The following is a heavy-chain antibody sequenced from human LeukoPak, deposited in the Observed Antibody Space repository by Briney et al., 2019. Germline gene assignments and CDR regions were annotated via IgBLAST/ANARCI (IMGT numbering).Heavy chain of an antibody. CDR1: GITFSTYA. CDR2: ISGSGDTT. D-gene: IGHD1-26*01. V-gene: IGHV3-23*01. J-gene: IGHJ4*02. CDR3: AKGTNIVGATYFDY. Sequence: PGGSLRLSCAASGITFSTYAMSWVRQAPGKGLEWVSGISGSGDTTYYADSVKGRFTISRDSSKNTLYLQVNSLRADDTAVYYCAKGTNIVGATYFDYWGQGTLVTVSS.